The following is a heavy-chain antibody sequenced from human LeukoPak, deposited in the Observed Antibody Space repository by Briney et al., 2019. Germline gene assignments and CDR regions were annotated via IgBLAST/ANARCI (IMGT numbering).Heavy chain of an antibody. D-gene: IGHD6-19*01. Sequence: GGSLRLSCAASGYTFSNYAMSWVRQAPGKGLEWVSGITGSGGSTNYADSVKGRFTISRDNSKNTLYLQMSSLRAEDTAVYYCTGGGWSTDAFDIWGQGTTVTVSS. CDR3: TGGGWSTDAFDI. J-gene: IGHJ3*02. CDR2: ITGSGGST. V-gene: IGHV3-23*01. CDR1: GYTFSNYA.